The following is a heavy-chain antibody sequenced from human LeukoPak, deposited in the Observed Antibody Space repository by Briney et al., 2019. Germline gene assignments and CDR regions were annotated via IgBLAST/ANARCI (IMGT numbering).Heavy chain of an antibody. Sequence: GASVKVSCKASGYTFTSYGISWVRQAPGQGLEWMGWISAYNGNTNYAQKLQGRVTMTTDTSTSTAYMELRSLRSDDTAVYYCAVNTYYYDSSGYYYDYWGQGTLVTVSS. D-gene: IGHD3-22*01. CDR3: AVNTYYYDSSGYYYDY. CDR1: GYTFTSYG. CDR2: ISAYNGNT. J-gene: IGHJ4*02. V-gene: IGHV1-18*01.